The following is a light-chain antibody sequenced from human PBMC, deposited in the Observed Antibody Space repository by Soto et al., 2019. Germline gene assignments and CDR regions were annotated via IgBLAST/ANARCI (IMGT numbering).Light chain of an antibody. CDR2: DAS. Sequence: EIVLTQSPATLSLSPGERATLSCRAGQSISTYLAWYQQKPGQPPRLLIYDASNRATGIPARFSGSGSGTDFTLTSISLEPEDFAVYYCQHRANWPMYTFGQGTKLEIK. V-gene: IGKV3-11*01. CDR3: QHRANWPMYT. CDR1: QSISTY. J-gene: IGKJ2*01.